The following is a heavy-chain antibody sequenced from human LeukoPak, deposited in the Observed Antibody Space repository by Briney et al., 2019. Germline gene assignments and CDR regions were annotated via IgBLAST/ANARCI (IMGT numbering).Heavy chain of an antibody. CDR3: ARVRRQEYDSSGYYLVRYFDY. Sequence: SHTLSLTCAVSGGSMSSVGYSWSWIRQPPGKGLEWIGYIYHSGSTYYNPSLKSRVTISVDRSKNQFSLKLSSVTAADTAVYYCARVRRQEYDSSGYYLVRYFDYWGQGTLVTVSS. J-gene: IGHJ4*02. V-gene: IGHV4-30-2*01. CDR2: IYHSGST. CDR1: GGSMSSVGYS. D-gene: IGHD3-22*01.